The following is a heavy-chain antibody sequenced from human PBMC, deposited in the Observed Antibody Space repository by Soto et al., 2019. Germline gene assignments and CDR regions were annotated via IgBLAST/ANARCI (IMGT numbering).Heavy chain of an antibody. D-gene: IGHD3-10*01. J-gene: IGHJ5*02. Sequence: SETLSLTCSVSGGSISISNFYWGWVRQSPGRGLEWIGSLYSARIAYYNPSLKSRVTISADTSKNQFSLKLSSVTAADTAVYYCASAITMVRAVIISSSWFDPWGQGTLVTVSS. CDR3: ASAITMVRAVIISSSWFDP. CDR2: LYSARIA. CDR1: GGSISISNFY. V-gene: IGHV4-39*01.